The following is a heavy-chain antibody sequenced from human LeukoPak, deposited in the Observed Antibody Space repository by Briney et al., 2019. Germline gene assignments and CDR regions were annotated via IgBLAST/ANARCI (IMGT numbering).Heavy chain of an antibody. J-gene: IGHJ4*02. Sequence: GGTLRLSCAASGFTFNSYWMSWGRQAPGKGLEWVANIDPDGSEKQYGDSVKGRFTTSRDNAKNSLYLQMNSLRAEDTAIYYCARIYYFGDNNWRYFDNWGQGTLVTVSS. CDR2: IDPDGSEK. CDR1: GFTFNSYW. D-gene: IGHD3-10*01. V-gene: IGHV3-7*01. CDR3: ARIYYFGDNNWRYFDN.